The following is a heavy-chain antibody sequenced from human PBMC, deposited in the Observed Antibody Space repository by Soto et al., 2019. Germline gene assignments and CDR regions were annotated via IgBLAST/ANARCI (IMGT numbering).Heavy chain of an antibody. Sequence: PSATLSLTCTVSGSSITSDIYHWTWIRQSQGKGLEWIGYIYYSGSIFYTPSFKSRVTISVDTSKNQFSLQLSSVTAADTAVYFCAREDDGGDRDYYGLDVWGQGTTVT. CDR3: AREDDGGDRDYYGLDV. V-gene: IGHV4-30-4*01. D-gene: IGHD2-21*02. J-gene: IGHJ6*02. CDR1: GSSITSDIYH. CDR2: IYYSGSI.